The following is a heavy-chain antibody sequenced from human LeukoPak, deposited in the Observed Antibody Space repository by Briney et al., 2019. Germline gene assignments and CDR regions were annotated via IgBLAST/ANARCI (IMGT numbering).Heavy chain of an antibody. CDR2: IYSGGST. CDR1: GFTVSSNY. V-gene: IGHV3-53*01. CDR3: ARGPRFLEWLRHEYYFDY. J-gene: IGHJ4*02. Sequence: PGGSLRLSCAASGFTVSSNYMSRVRQAPGKGLEWVSVIYSGGSTYYADSVKGRFTISRDNSKNTLYLQMNSLRAEDTAVYYCARGPRFLEWLRHEYYFDYWGQGTLVTVSS. D-gene: IGHD3-3*01.